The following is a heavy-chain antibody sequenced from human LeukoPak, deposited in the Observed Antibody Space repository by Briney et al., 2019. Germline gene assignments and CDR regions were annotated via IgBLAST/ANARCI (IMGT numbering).Heavy chain of an antibody. J-gene: IGHJ4*02. CDR2: TKEDGSEK. Sequence: GGSLRLPCGASGFTFSTYWISWVRQAPGKGLEWVANTKEDGSEKYYVDSVKGRFSISRDNAKNSLYLQMNSLRVEDTAVYYCVREGYFVFDFWGQGALVTVSS. D-gene: IGHD2-21*01. CDR1: GFTFSTYW. V-gene: IGHV3-7*01. CDR3: VREGYFVFDF.